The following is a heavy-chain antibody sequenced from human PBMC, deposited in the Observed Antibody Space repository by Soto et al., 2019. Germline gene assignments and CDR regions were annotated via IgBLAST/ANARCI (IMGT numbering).Heavy chain of an antibody. CDR1: GGSISSYY. D-gene: IGHD2-2*01. J-gene: IGHJ5*02. Sequence: QVQLQESGPGLVKPSETLSLTCTVSGGSISSYYWSWIRQPAGKGLEWIGRIYTSGSTNYNPSLKSRITMSVDTSKNQFSLKLSSVTAADTAVYYCARDAPIVVVPAATNWFDPWGQGTLVTVSS. V-gene: IGHV4-4*07. CDR2: IYTSGST. CDR3: ARDAPIVVVPAATNWFDP.